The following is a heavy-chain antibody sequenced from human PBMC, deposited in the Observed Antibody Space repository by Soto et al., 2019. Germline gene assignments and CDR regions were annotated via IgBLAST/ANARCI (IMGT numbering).Heavy chain of an antibody. CDR3: ARDSPGYDILTGYYGNSGYYGMDV. J-gene: IGHJ6*02. CDR1: GFTFSSYS. CDR2: FSSSSSYI. V-gene: IGHV3-21*01. Sequence: GGSLRLSCAASGFTFSSYSMNWVRQAPGKGLEWVSSFSSSSSYIYYADSVKGRFTISRDNAKNSLYLQMNSLRAEDTAVYYCARDSPGYDILTGYYGNSGYYGMDVWGQGTTVTVS. D-gene: IGHD3-9*01.